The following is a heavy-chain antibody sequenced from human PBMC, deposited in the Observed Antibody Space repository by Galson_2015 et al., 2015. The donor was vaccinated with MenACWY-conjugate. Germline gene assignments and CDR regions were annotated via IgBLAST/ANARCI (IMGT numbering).Heavy chain of an antibody. CDR3: ARVGTWIHQYFYYMTS. CDR2: ISKSGSPI. V-gene: IGHV3-48*03. D-gene: IGHD5-18*01. J-gene: IGHJ6*03. CDR1: GFTFTGYE. Sequence: SLRLSCAASGFTFTGYEFNWVRQAPGKGLEWLSYISKSGSPIYYADSVKGRFTISRDNIKKSLFLEMNSLRAGDTGVYYCARVGTWIHQYFYYMTSGAKGPRSPSP.